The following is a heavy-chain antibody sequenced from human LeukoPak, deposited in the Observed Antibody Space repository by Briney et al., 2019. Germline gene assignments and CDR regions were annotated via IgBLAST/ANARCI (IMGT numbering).Heavy chain of an antibody. CDR3: ARAFYYDSSGYNDY. V-gene: IGHV3-48*03. Sequence: GGSLRLSCAASGFTFSGYEMNWVRQAPGKGLEWVSYISNYGTTIYYADSVKGRFTISRDNAKNSLYLQMNSLRAEDTALYYCARAFYYDSSGYNDYWGQGTLVTVSS. J-gene: IGHJ4*02. D-gene: IGHD3-22*01. CDR2: ISNYGTTI. CDR1: GFTFSGYE.